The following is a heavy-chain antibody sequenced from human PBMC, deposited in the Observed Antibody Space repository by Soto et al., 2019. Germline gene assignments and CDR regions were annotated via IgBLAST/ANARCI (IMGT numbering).Heavy chain of an antibody. CDR2: ISGSGRTI. Sequence: QVQLVESGGGLVKPGGSLRLSCAASGIVFSDYMSWVRQAPGKGLEWLSYISGSGRTIYSADSVKGRFTISRDNATNSLYLQMTNVRPEDTAVYYCARLPFPWGWFDPWGQGTLVTVSS. CDR3: ARLPFPWGWFDP. J-gene: IGHJ5*02. CDR1: GIVFSDY. V-gene: IGHV3-11*01. D-gene: IGHD3-16*01.